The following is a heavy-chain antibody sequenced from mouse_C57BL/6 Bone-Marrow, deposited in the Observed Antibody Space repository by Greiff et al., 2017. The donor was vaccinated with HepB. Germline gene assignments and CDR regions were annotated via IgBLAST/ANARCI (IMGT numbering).Heavy chain of an antibody. CDR1: GFNIKDDY. CDR3: SSMGTTGFAY. CDR2: IDPENGDT. D-gene: IGHD2-14*01. Sequence: EVQWVESGAELVRPGASVKLSCTASGFNIKDDYMHWVKQRPEQGLEWIGWIDPENGDTEYASKFQGKATITADTSSNTAYLQLSSLTSEDTAVYYCSSMGTTGFAYWGQGTLVTFSA. V-gene: IGHV14-4*01. J-gene: IGHJ3*01.